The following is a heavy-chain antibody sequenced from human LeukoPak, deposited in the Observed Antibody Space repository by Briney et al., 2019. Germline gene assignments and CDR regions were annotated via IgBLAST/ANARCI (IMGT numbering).Heavy chain of an antibody. CDR3: ERGGSSYRFGEYPCYFDY. V-gene: IGHV1-2*06. CDR2: INPNSGGT. D-gene: IGHD3-10*01. Sequence: ASVKVSCKASGYTFTGYYMHWVRQAPGQGLEWMGRINPNSGGTNYAQKFQGRVTMTRDTSISTAYMELSRLRSDDTAVYYCERGGSSYRFGEYPCYFDYWGQGTLVTVSS. CDR1: GYTFTGYY. J-gene: IGHJ4*02.